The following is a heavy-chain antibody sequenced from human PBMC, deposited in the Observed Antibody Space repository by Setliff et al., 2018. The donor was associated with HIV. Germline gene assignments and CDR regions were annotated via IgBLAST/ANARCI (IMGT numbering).Heavy chain of an antibody. J-gene: IGHJ4*02. V-gene: IGHV1-18*01. CDR1: NYTFSMYG. CDR2: ISAHKGDT. D-gene: IGHD6-19*01. Sequence: ASVKVSCKASNYTFSMYGLTWVRQAPGQGLEWMGWISAHKGDTKYAQKYQDRVTMTTDTSTSTGYMILRRLRYDDTALYYCARDVGYLGSGWPPDYWGQGTLVTVSS. CDR3: ARDVGYLGSGWPPDY.